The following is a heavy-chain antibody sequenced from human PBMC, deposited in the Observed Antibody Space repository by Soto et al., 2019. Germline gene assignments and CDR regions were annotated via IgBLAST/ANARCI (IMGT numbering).Heavy chain of an antibody. Sequence: SVNVSCKASNDSLSSHFIHWVRQAPGEGLEWMGIINPRPYSASYSKEFQGRLTLTSDMPSRTVYMQLSNLRSDDTAVYYCAGASSRVSSVVAAYWGQGTLVTVSS. CDR2: INPRPYSA. CDR1: NDSLSSHF. J-gene: IGHJ4*02. CDR3: AGASSRVSSVVAAY. V-gene: IGHV1-46*01. D-gene: IGHD2-15*01.